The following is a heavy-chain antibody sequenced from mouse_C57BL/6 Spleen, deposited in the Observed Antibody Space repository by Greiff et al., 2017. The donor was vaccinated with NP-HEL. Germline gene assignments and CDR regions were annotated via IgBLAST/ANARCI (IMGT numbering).Heavy chain of an antibody. CDR3: TREPLLPGYFDV. CDR2: ISSGGDYI. D-gene: IGHD2-10*01. CDR1: GFTFSSYA. Sequence: DVMLVESGEGLVKPGGSLKLSCAASGFTFSSYAMSWVRQTPEKRLEWVAYISSGGDYIYYADTVKGRFTISRDNARNTLYLQMSSLKSEDTAMYYCTREPLLPGYFDVWGTGTTVTVSS. V-gene: IGHV5-9-1*02. J-gene: IGHJ1*03.